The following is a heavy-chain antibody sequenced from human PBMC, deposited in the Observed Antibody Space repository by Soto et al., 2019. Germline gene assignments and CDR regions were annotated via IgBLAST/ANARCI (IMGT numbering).Heavy chain of an antibody. CDR2: IYPTGKA. V-gene: IGHV4-30-2*01. D-gene: IGHD3-16*01. CDR1: NGSISSGGYS. J-gene: IGHJ6*02. CDR3: ARPTPGPAPGWGV. Sequence: PSDTLSLTSTVSNGSISSGGYSWSWIRHTPGKSLEWIGYIYPTGKADYNPSLKNRATLSIDKSQNQFSLQLTSVTAADTAVYSCARPTPGPAPGWGVWGHGTKVTVSS.